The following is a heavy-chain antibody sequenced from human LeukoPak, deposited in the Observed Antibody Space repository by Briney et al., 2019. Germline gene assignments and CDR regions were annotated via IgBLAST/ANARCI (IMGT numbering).Heavy chain of an antibody. D-gene: IGHD2-8*01. V-gene: IGHV3-7*03. J-gene: IGHJ4*02. CDR2: IRQDGSEK. CDR1: GFTFSSYW. CDR3: VRDHVNNGLPFDY. Sequence: GGSLRLSCAASGFTFSSYWMSWVRQAPGKGLEWVANIRQDGSEKYYVDSVKGRFTVSRDNAKNSLYLQMNSLRAEDTAVYYCVRDHVNNGLPFDYWGQGTLVTVSS.